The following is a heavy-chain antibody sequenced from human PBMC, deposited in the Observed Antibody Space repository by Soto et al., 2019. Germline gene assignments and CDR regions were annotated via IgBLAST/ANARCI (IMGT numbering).Heavy chain of an antibody. Sequence: GGSLRLSCTASGFTFGDYAMSWVRQAPGKGLEWVGFIRSKAYGGTTEYAASVKGRFTISRDNAKNSLYLEMNSLRAEDTAVYYCARDSYYYNMDVWGQGTTVTVSS. J-gene: IGHJ6*02. CDR3: ARDSYYYNMDV. CDR1: GFTFGDYA. CDR2: IRSKAYGGTT. V-gene: IGHV3-49*04.